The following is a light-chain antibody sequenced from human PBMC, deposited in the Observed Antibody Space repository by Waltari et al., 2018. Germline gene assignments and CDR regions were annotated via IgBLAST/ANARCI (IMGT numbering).Light chain of an antibody. V-gene: IGLV1-44*01. Sequence: QSVVTPPPSATGTLGQRVPLSCSCSGVNISVHPVTWFQQLPGSAPKLLIYLNNQRPSGVPDRFSGSKSGTSASLAISGLQSEDEADYYCAAWDDSLGAWVFGGGTKLTVL. CDR3: AAWDDSLGAWV. J-gene: IGLJ3*02. CDR2: LNN. CDR1: GVNISVHP.